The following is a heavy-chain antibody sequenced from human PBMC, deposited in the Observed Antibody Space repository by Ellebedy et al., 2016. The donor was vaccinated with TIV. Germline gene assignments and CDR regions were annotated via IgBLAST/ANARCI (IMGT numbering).Heavy chain of an antibody. CDR3: ARGIVAGRNKGYYGMDV. CDR2: INHSGST. CDR1: GGSFSGYY. D-gene: IGHD6-19*01. V-gene: IGHV4-34*01. J-gene: IGHJ6*02. Sequence: MPGGSLRLSCAVYGGSFSGYYWSWIRQPPGKGLEWIGEINHSGSTNYNPSLKSRVTISVDTSKNQFSLKLSSVTAADTAVYYCARGIVAGRNKGYYGMDVWGQGTTVTVSS.